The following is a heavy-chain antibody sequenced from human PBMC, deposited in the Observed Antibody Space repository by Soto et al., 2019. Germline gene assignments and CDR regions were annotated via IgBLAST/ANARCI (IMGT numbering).Heavy chain of an antibody. J-gene: IGHJ4*02. CDR3: AKDPPTAGTTFDY. CDR1: GFTFSSFA. CDR2: INKSGGGT. D-gene: IGHD1-1*01. Sequence: GGSLRLSCAASGFTFSSFAMSWVRQAPGKGLEWVSTINKSGGGTYYADSVKGRFTISRDNSKNMLFLQMNGLRAEDTAVYYCAKDPPTAGTTFDYWGRGTLVTVYS. V-gene: IGHV3-23*01.